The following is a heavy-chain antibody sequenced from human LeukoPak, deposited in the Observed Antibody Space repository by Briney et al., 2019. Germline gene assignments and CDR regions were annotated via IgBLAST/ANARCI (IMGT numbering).Heavy chain of an antibody. Sequence: PGGSLRLTCAASGFAFGNTGMSWVRQTPGTGLEWVSSISRGGDMTFYADSVRGRFTVSRDNSKNTLYLQMNSLRAEDTAVYYCARGLGFDIWGQGTMVTVSS. D-gene: IGHD7-27*01. J-gene: IGHJ3*02. CDR1: GFAFGNTG. V-gene: IGHV3-23*01. CDR2: ISRGGDMT. CDR3: ARGLGFDI.